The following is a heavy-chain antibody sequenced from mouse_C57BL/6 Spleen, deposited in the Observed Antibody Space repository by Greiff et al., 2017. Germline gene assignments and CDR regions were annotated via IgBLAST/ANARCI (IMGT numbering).Heavy chain of an antibody. Sequence: QVQLQQPGAELVRPGSSVKLSCKASGYTFTSYWMHWVKQRPIQGLEWIGNIDPSDSETHYNQQFKDKATLTVDKSSSTAYMQLSSLTSEDSAVYYCARNGYLYYCDDWGQGTTLTVSS. D-gene: IGHD1-2*01. CDR2: IDPSDSET. J-gene: IGHJ2*01. V-gene: IGHV1-52*01. CDR1: GYTFTSYW. CDR3: ARNGYLYYCDD.